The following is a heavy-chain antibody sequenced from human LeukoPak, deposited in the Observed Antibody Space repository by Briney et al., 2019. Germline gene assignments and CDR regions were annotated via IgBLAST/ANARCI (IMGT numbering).Heavy chain of an antibody. CDR2: IYYSGST. V-gene: IGHV4-59*12. D-gene: IGHD3-22*01. CDR3: ARSRNYYDSSGYYPSRYFDY. J-gene: IGHJ4*02. CDR1: GGSISSYY. Sequence: SETLSLTCTVSGGSISSYYWSWIRQPPGKGLEWIGYIYYSGSTNYNPSLKSRVTISVDTSKNQFSLKLSSVTAADTAVYYCARSRNYYDSSGYYPSRYFDYWGQGTLVTVSS.